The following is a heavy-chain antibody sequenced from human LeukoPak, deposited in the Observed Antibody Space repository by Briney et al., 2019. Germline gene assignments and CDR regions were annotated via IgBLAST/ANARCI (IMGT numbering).Heavy chain of an antibody. CDR1: GFTFSDYY. CDR3: AKDGVWQSYYFDY. J-gene: IGHJ4*02. D-gene: IGHD6-19*01. V-gene: IGHV3-11*01. CDR2: ISSSGSTI. Sequence: GGSLRLSCAASGFTFSDYYMSWIRQAPGKGLEWVSYISSSGSTIYYADSVRGRFTISRDNSKNTVFLQMNSLRAEDTAIYYCAKDGVWQSYYFDYWGQGTLVTVSS.